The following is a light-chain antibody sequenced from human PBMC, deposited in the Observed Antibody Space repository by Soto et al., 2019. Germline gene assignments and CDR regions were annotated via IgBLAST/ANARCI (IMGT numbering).Light chain of an antibody. CDR3: SSYAGSYTLV. Sequence: QSALTQPRSVSGSPGQSVTISCTGTSSDVGGYNYVSWYQQYPRKAPKLMIYDVSERPSGVPDRFSGSKSGNTAFLTISGLQAEDEADYYFSSYAGSYTLVFGGGTKVTVL. CDR2: DVS. CDR1: SSDVGGYNY. V-gene: IGLV2-11*01. J-gene: IGLJ2*01.